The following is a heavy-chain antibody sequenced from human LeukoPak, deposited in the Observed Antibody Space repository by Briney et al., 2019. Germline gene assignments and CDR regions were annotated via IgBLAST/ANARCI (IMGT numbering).Heavy chain of an antibody. CDR3: AKEYCGGDCNPDY. CDR2: ISSGSGTI. CDR1: GFTFSSYS. D-gene: IGHD2-21*01. Sequence: GGSLRLSCEASGFTFSSYSMNWVRQAPGKGLEWVSYISSGSGTIYYADSVKGRFTISRDNAKNTLYLQMNSLRAEDTAVYYCAKEYCGGDCNPDYWGQGTLVTVSS. V-gene: IGHV3-48*01. J-gene: IGHJ4*02.